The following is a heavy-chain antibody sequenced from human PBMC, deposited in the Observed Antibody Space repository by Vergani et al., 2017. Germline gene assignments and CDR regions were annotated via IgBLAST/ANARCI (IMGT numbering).Heavy chain of an antibody. CDR2: ISSSSSYI. Sequence: EVQLVESGGGLVKPGGSLRLSCAASGFTFSSYSMNWVRQAPGKGLEWVSSISSSSSYIYYADSVKGRFTISRDNAKNSLYLQMNSLRAEDTAVYYCARGSITMVRGVSRPFDYWGQGTLVTVSS. CDR1: GFTFSSYS. J-gene: IGHJ4*02. D-gene: IGHD3-10*01. CDR3: ARGSITMVRGVSRPFDY. V-gene: IGHV3-21*01.